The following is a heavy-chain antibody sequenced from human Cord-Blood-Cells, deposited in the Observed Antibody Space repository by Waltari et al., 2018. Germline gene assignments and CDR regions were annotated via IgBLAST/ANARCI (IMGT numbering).Heavy chain of an antibody. CDR3: ARGGDDWCDAFDI. CDR2: NSPIIGTA. J-gene: IGHJ3*02. D-gene: IGHD3-9*01. Sequence: QVQLVQSGAEVKKPGSSVKVSCKASGGTFSSYAISWVRQAPGQGLEWMGANSPIIGTANDAQKFQGRVTNAADESTSTTYRELSSLRSEDTAVYYCARGGDDWCDAFDIWGQGTMVTVSS. CDR1: GGTFSSYA. V-gene: IGHV1-69*01.